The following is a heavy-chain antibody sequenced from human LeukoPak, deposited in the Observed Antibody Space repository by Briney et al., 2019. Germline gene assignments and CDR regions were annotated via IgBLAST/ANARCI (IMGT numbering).Heavy chain of an antibody. CDR3: ARDLYRIVVVPHYFDY. CDR1: GFTFSSYS. J-gene: IGHJ4*02. V-gene: IGHV3-21*01. CDR2: ISSSSSYI. Sequence: GGSLRLSCAASGFTFSSYSMNWVRQAPGKGLEWVSSISSSSSYIYYADSVKGRFTISRDNAKNSLYLQMNSLRAEDTAVYYCARDLYRIVVVPHYFDYWGQGSLVTVSS. D-gene: IGHD3-22*01.